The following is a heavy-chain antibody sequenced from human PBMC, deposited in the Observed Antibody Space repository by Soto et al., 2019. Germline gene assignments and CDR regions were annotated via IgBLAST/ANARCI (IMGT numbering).Heavy chain of an antibody. CDR3: AKDRRYYDSSGYQGWYFDL. CDR1: GFTFSSYG. D-gene: IGHD3-22*01. V-gene: IGHV3-30*18. J-gene: IGHJ2*01. CDR2: ISYDGSNK. Sequence: QVQLVESGGGVVQPGRSLRLSCAASGFTFSSYGMHWVRQAPGKGLEWVAVISYDGSNKYYADSVKGRFTISRDNSKNTMYLQMNSLRAEDTAVYYCAKDRRYYDSSGYQGWYFDLWGRGTLVNVSS.